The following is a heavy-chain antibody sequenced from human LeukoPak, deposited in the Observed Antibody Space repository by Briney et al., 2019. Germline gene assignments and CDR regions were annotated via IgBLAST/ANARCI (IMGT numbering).Heavy chain of an antibody. Sequence: GASVKVSCKASGYTFTNYGVSWVRQAPGQGLECMGWINAYNGDTHYAQNLQGRLTMTTDTSTSTAFMELRSLRPDYTTVYYCARWGLVAPGTYYYYYMDVWGRGTTVTVSS. V-gene: IGHV1-18*01. CDR3: ARWGLVAPGTYYYYYMDV. CDR2: INAYNGDT. D-gene: IGHD2-2*01. J-gene: IGHJ6*03. CDR1: GYTFTNYG.